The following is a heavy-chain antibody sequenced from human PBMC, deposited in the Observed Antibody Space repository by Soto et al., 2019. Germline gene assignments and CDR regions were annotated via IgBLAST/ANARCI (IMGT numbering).Heavy chain of an antibody. V-gene: IGHV4-59*01. Sequence: SETLSLTCTVSGGSISSYYWSWIRQPPGKGLEWIGYIYYSGSTNYNPSLKSRVTISVDTSKNQFSLKLSSVTAADTAVYYCARVITIFGVVRNWFDPWGQGTLVTVSS. CDR2: IYYSGST. J-gene: IGHJ5*02. D-gene: IGHD3-3*01. CDR3: ARVITIFGVVRNWFDP. CDR1: GGSISSYY.